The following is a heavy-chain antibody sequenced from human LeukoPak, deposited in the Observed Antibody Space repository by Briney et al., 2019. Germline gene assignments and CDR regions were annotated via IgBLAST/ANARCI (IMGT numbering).Heavy chain of an antibody. CDR1: GGTFSSYA. CDR3: ASLTYYYDSSGYYSARFDP. D-gene: IGHD3-22*01. Sequence: ASVKVSCKASGGTFSSYAISWVRQAPGQGLEWMGGIIPIFGTANYAQKFQGRVTITADESTGTAYMELSSLRSEDTAVYYCASLTYYYDSSGYYSARFDPWGQGTLVTVSS. J-gene: IGHJ5*02. CDR2: IIPIFGTA. V-gene: IGHV1-69*13.